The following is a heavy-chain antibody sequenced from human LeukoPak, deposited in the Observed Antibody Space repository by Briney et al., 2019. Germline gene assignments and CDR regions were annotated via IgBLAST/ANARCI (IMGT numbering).Heavy chain of an antibody. CDR1: VYTFTSYD. CDR3: ARGEGSGWLFWFDP. Sequence: ASVKVSCKASVYTFTSYDINWVRQATGQGLEWMGWMNPNSGNTGYAQKFQGRVTITSNTSISTAYMELSSLRSEDTAVYYCARGEGSGWLFWFDPWGQGTLVTVSS. CDR2: MNPNSGNT. V-gene: IGHV1-8*03. J-gene: IGHJ5*02. D-gene: IGHD6-19*01.